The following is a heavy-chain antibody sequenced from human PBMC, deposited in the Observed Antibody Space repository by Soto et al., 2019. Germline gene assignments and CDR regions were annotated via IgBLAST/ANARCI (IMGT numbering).Heavy chain of an antibody. CDR2: IGVYANT. J-gene: IGHJ4*02. V-gene: IGHV3-23*01. D-gene: IGHD1-26*01. CDR3: AKESTVGSPGDYFDS. Sequence: PGGSLRLSCAASGFTFSSYDMNWVRQAPGKGLEWVSAIGVYANTYYADSVKGRFTISRDDSRNTVHLQLNSLRVDDTAVYYCAKESTVGSPGDYFDSWGQGTRVTVSS. CDR1: GFTFSSYD.